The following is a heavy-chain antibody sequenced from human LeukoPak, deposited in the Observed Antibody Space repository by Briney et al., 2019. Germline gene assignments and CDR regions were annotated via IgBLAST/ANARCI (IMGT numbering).Heavy chain of an antibody. V-gene: IGHV3-74*01. D-gene: IGHD5-24*01. CDR3: ARDGYNSPALDY. Sequence: GGSLRLSCAASGFTFSSYWMHWVRQAPGKGLVWVSRINSDGSNTSYADSVKGRFTISRDNAKNTLYLQMNSLRAEDTAVYYCARDGYNSPALDYWGQGTLVTVSS. CDR2: INSDGSNT. J-gene: IGHJ4*02. CDR1: GFTFSSYW.